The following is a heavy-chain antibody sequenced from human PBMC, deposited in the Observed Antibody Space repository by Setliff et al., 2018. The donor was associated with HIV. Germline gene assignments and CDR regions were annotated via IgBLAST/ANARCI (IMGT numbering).Heavy chain of an antibody. V-gene: IGHV4-34*01. CDR3: ARQKKSSSWSPNDY. J-gene: IGHJ4*02. D-gene: IGHD2-2*01. Sequence: SETLSLTCAVYGESLSDYYWSWIRQPPGKGLEWIGEINHSKSSDYNPSLKSRVTMSVDTSKNQFSLKVKSVTAADTAVYYCARQKKSSSWSPNDYWGQGTLVTVSS. CDR1: GESLSDYY. CDR2: INHSKSS.